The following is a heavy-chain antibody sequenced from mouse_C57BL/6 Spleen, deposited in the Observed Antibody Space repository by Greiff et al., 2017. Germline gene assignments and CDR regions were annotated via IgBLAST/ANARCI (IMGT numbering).Heavy chain of an antibody. Sequence: VQLQQSRPGLLQPSQSLSITCTVSGFSFTSYGVHWVRQSPGKGLEWLGVIWSGGSTDYNAAFISRLSISKDNSKSQVFFKMNSLQADDTAIYYCSRTRPYCGSSSWYFDVWGTGTPVIVSS. J-gene: IGHJ1*03. V-gene: IGHV2-2*01. CDR3: SRTRPYCGSSSWYFDV. CDR1: GFSFTSYG. D-gene: IGHD1-1*01. CDR2: IWSGGST.